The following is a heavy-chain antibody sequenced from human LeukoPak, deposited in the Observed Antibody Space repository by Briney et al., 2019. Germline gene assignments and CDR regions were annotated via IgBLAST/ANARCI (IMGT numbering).Heavy chain of an antibody. CDR3: AKDGVVRGVEYYYYMDV. CDR2: IKQDEREK. J-gene: IGHJ6*03. V-gene: IGHV3-7*01. Sequence: RCLSLSCPVYGFTFSSFWTNWVRRAPGKGLEWVANIKQDEREKYYVDSVKGRFTISRDNVKNSLSLQRNNMRAEDTAVYYWAKDGVVRGVEYYYYMDVWGKGTTVTVS. CDR1: GFTFSSFW. D-gene: IGHD3-10*01.